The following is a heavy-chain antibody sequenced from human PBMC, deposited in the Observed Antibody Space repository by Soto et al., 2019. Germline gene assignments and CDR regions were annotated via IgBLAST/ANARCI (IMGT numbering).Heavy chain of an antibody. J-gene: IGHJ6*02. CDR1: GFTFSSYG. D-gene: IGHD3-10*01. CDR2: IWYDGSNK. Sequence: QVQLVESGGGVVQPGRSLRLSCAASGFTFSSYGMHWVRQAPGKGLEWVAVIWYDGSNKYYADSVKGRFTISRDNSKNTLYLQMNSLRAEDTAVYYCATAPYGSGSYFGYYYGMDVWGQGTTVTVSS. V-gene: IGHV3-33*01. CDR3: ATAPYGSGSYFGYYYGMDV.